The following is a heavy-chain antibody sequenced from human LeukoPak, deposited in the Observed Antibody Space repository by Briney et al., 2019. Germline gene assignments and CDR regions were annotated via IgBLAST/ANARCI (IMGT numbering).Heavy chain of an antibody. D-gene: IGHD7-27*01. V-gene: IGHV3-23*01. CDR3: AKDGGLWVSAHWGDS. J-gene: IGHJ4*02. CDR2: ISGSGDST. CDR1: GFAFINYA. Sequence: GGSLRLSCAASGFAFINYAMTWVRQAPGKGLEWVSAISGSGDSTFNADSVKGRFTVSRDNSKNTLFLQMNSLRAEDTAVYYCAKDGGLWVSAHWGDSWGRGTLVTVSS.